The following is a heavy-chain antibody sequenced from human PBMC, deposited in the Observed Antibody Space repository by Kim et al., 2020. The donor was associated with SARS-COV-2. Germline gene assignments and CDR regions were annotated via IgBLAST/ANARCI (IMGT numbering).Heavy chain of an antibody. CDR3: ATWIPVPTGRVPY. D-gene: IGHD2-2*03. CDR1: GYTFSYYH. Sequence: VQVSCKASGYTFSYYHIHWVRQAPGQGLEWMAWINCKTGVTEYAQMFQGRITETRDTSISTAYMDVSGLMSDDTAVYYCATWIPVPTGRVPYWGQGTLVTVSS. CDR2: INCKTGVT. V-gene: IGHV1-2*02. J-gene: IGHJ4*02.